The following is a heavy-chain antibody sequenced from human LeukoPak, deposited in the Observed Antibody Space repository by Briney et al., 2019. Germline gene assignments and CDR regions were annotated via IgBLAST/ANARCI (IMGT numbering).Heavy chain of an antibody. CDR2: ITSRGEST. D-gene: IGHD3-22*01. J-gene: IGHJ4*02. Sequence: PGGSLRLSRAAPGFTFSIYAMSWVRQAPGKGLQWVSSITSRGESTWYVDSVKGRFTITRDNSENTLYLQMHSLRAEDTAVYYCARDRPNYYGSDGHYYRRDGDYWGRGTLVSVSS. V-gene: IGHV3-23*01. CDR3: ARDRPNYYGSDGHYYRRDGDY. CDR1: GFTFSIYA.